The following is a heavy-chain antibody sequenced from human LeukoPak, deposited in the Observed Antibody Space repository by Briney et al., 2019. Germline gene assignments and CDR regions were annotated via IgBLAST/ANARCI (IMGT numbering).Heavy chain of an antibody. V-gene: IGHV3-21*01. CDR2: ISSRSSYI. CDR1: GFTFSSYS. D-gene: IGHD2-15*01. CDR3: ARDGNGYCSGGTCYSCPDY. J-gene: IGHJ4*02. Sequence: GGSLRPSCAASGFTFSSYSMNWVRQAPGKGLEWVSSISSRSSYIYYADSVKGRFTISRDNAKNSLYLQMNSLRAEDTAVYYCARDGNGYCSGGTCYSCPDYWGQGTLVTVSS.